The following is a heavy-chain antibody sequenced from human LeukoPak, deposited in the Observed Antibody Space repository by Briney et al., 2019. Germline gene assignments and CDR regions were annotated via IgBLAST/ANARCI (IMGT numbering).Heavy chain of an antibody. CDR2: IFPGDSDT. J-gene: IGHJ5*02. CDR3: ASHGERGGHDP. Sequence: GESLKISCKGSGYTFTSYWIAWVRQLPGKGLEWMGIIFPGDSDTRYSPSFQGQVTISADKSITTAYLQWNSLKASDTAIYDCASHGERGGHDPWGQGTLVTVSS. V-gene: IGHV5-51*01. D-gene: IGHD1-1*01. CDR1: GYTFTSYW.